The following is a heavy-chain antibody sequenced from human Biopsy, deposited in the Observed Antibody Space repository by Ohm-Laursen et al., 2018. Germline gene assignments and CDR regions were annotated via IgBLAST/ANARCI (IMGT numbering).Heavy chain of an antibody. J-gene: IGHJ2*01. D-gene: IGHD6-19*01. V-gene: IGHV4-4*07. CDR2: ISSSGGS. CDR3: ARAPGKAVAGRFLDL. Sequence: SETLSLTCSVSGGSTTDYFWSWIRQPAGETLEWIGRISSSGGSSYNPSLKSRISMSMDTSNNQFSLTLTSVTAADTAVYHCARAPGKAVAGRFLDLWGRGTLVTVSS. CDR1: GGSTTDYF.